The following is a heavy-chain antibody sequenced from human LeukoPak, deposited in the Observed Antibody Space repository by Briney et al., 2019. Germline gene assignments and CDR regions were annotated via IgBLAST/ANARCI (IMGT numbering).Heavy chain of an antibody. V-gene: IGHV3-23*01. Sequence: GGSLRLSCAASGFTFSSYAMNWVRQAPGKGLEWVSDISGSGDMTYYADSVKGRFTISRDNSRNTAYLQMNGLRAEDTAVYFCARSQTNAVYYYGMDVWGQGTTVTVSS. CDR2: ISGSGDMT. D-gene: IGHD2-8*01. J-gene: IGHJ6*02. CDR3: ARSQTNAVYYYGMDV. CDR1: GFTFSSYA.